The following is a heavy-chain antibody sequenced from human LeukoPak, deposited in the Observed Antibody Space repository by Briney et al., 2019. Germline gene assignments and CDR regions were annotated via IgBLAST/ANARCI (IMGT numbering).Heavy chain of an antibody. CDR1: GDSFSSVTDY. Sequence: SETLSLTCTVSGDSFSSVTDYWAWIRQPPGKGLEWIARGDYSGGTYYNPSLESRVAISADMSKNQFSLKLTSVTGADTAVYYCAGERGEEYSSGWYKRNYFDNWGQGSRVTVSS. J-gene: IGHJ4*02. CDR3: AGERGEEYSSGWYKRNYFDN. D-gene: IGHD6-19*01. V-gene: IGHV4-39*07. CDR2: GDYSGGT.